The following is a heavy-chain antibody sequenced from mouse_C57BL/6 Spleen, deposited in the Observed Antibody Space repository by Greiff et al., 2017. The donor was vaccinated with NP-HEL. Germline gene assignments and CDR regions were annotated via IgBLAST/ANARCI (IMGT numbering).Heavy chain of an antibody. J-gene: IGHJ4*01. CDR3: ASLSYYDYDEGMDY. V-gene: IGHV1-64*01. CDR2: IHPNSGST. Sequence: VQLQQPGAELVKPGASVKLSCKASGYTFTSYWMHWVKQRPGQGLEWIGMIHPNSGSTNYNEKFKSKATLTVDKSSSTAYMQLSSLTSEDSAVYYCASLSYYDYDEGMDYWGQGTSVTVSS. D-gene: IGHD2-4*01. CDR1: GYTFTSYW.